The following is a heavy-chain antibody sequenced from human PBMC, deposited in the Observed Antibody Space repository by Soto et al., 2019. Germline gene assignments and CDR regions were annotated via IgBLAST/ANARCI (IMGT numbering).Heavy chain of an antibody. CDR1: GGSISSYY. CDR3: ARDQTGTIDY. D-gene: IGHD1-1*01. J-gene: IGHJ4*02. Sequence: SETLSLTCTVSGGSISSYYWSWIRQPPGKGLEWIGYIYYSGSTNYNPSLKSRVTISVDTSKNQFSLKLSSVTAADTAVYYCARDQTGTIDYWGQGTLVTVSS. CDR2: IYYSGST. V-gene: IGHV4-59*01.